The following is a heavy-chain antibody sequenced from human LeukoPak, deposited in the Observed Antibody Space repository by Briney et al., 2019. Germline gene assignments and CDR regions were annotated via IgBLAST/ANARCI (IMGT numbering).Heavy chain of an antibody. CDR3: TTVAGNSGY. J-gene: IGHJ4*02. Sequence: GGSLRLSCAASGLTFSNAWMSWVRQAPGKGLEWVGRIKSTTVDATPEYAAPVKGRFTISRDDSKNTVYLQMNSLKTEDTAVYYCTTVAGNSGYWGQGTLVTVSS. CDR2: IKSTTVDATP. D-gene: IGHD4-23*01. V-gene: IGHV3-15*01. CDR1: GLTFSNAW.